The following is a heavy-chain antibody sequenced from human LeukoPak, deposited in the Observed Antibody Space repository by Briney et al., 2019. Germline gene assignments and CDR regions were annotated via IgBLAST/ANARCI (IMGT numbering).Heavy chain of an antibody. V-gene: IGHV4-59*01. Sequence: SETLSLTCTVPGGSITSYYWSWIRQPPGKGLEWIGYIYYSGSTNYNPSLKSRVTISVDTSKNQFSLKLSSVTAADTAVYYCASGGDLNYGGYYFDYWGQGTLVTVSS. CDR1: GGSITSYY. CDR3: ASGGDLNYGGYYFDY. CDR2: IYYSGST. J-gene: IGHJ4*02. D-gene: IGHD1-7*01.